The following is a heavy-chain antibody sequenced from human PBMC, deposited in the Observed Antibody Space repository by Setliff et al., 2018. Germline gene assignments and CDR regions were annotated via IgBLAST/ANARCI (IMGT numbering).Heavy chain of an antibody. V-gene: IGHV3-21*01. J-gene: IGHJ5*01. CDR3: ARSPGWIPWFDS. CDR1: GFIFRNYG. CDR2: FSSRNDYI. Sequence: PGGSLRLSCTGYGFIFRNYGIQWVRQAPGKGLEWVAFFSSRNDYIYHADSVKGRFTISRDNAKTSLYLQMDSLRVEDTAVYFCARSPGWIPWFDSWGQGTLVTVSS. D-gene: IGHD5-18*01.